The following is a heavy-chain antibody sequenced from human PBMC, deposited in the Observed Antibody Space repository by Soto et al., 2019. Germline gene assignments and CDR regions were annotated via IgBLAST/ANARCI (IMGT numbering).Heavy chain of an antibody. D-gene: IGHD6-19*01. CDR1: GFTFSSYA. J-gene: IGHJ4*02. V-gene: IGHV3-23*01. Sequence: GESLKISCAASGFTFSSYAMSWVRQAPGKGLEWVSAISGSGGSTYYADSVKGRFTISRDNSKNTLYLQMNSLRAEDTAVYYCAKDIAQQWPSPLDFDYWGQGTLVTVSS. CDR2: ISGSGGST. CDR3: AKDIAQQWPSPLDFDY.